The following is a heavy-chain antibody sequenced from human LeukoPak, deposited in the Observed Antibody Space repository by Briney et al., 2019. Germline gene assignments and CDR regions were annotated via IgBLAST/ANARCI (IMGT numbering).Heavy chain of an antibody. CDR2: ISWNSGSI. V-gene: IGHV3-9*01. D-gene: IGHD6-19*01. Sequence: GGSLRLSCAASGFTFDDYAMHWVRQAPGKGLEWVSGISWNSGSIGYADSVKGRFTISRDNAKNSLYLQMNSLRAEDTALYYCAKGISSGWPDYYYYYGMDVWGQGTTVTVSS. CDR3: AKGISSGWPDYYYYYGMDV. J-gene: IGHJ6*02. CDR1: GFTFDDYA.